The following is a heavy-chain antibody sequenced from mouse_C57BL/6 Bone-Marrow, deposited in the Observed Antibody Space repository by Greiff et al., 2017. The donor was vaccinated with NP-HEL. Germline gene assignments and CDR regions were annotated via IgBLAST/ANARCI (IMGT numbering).Heavy chain of an antibody. CDR2: IYPKDGST. CDR3: AIYYDYDDYFDY. CDR1: GYTFTSYD. D-gene: IGHD2-4*01. J-gene: IGHJ2*01. V-gene: IGHV1-85*01. Sequence: QVQLKESGPELVKPGASVKLSCKASGYTFTSYDINWVKQRPGQGLEWIGGIYPKDGSTKYNEKFQGKATLTVDTSSSTAYMELHSLPSEDSAVYFCAIYYDYDDYFDYWGQGTTLTVSS.